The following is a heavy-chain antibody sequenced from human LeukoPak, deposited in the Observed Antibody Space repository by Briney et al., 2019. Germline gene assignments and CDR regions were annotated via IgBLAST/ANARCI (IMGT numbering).Heavy chain of an antibody. V-gene: IGHV1-3*01. CDR2: INAGNGNT. Sequence: GASVKVSCKVSGYTLTELSMHWVRQAPGQRLEWMGWINAGNGNTKYSQKFQGRVTITRDTSASTAYMELSSLRSEDTAVYYCARFPGRGVAAAVARWGQGTLVTVSS. J-gene: IGHJ4*02. CDR3: ARFPGRGVAAAVAR. CDR1: GYTLTELS. D-gene: IGHD6-13*01.